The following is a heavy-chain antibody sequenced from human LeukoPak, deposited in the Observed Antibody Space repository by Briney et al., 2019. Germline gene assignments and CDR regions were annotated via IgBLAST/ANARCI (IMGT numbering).Heavy chain of an antibody. CDR2: INHSGST. D-gene: IGHD3-10*02. CDR1: GGSFSGYY. Sequence: SQTLSLTCAVYGGSFSGYYWSWIRQPPGKGLEWIGEINHSGSTNYNPSLKSRVTISVDTSKNQFSLKLSSVTAADTAVYYCARCPGGGDYLDYWGQGTLVTVSS. V-gene: IGHV4-34*09. CDR3: ARCPGGGDYLDY. J-gene: IGHJ4*02.